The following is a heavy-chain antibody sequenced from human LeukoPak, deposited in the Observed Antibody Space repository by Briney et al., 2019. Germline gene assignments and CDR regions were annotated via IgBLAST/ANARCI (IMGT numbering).Heavy chain of an antibody. CDR1: GFTFSSYG. D-gene: IGHD3-10*01. CDR2: IWYDGSNK. CDR3: ARAPYGSGSYYPNLGFDY. J-gene: IGHJ4*02. V-gene: IGHV3-33*01. Sequence: GGSLRLSCAASGFTFSSYGMHWVRQAPGKGLEWVAVIWYDGSNKYYADSVKGRFTISRDNSKNTLYLQMNSLRAEDTAVYYCARAPYGSGSYYPNLGFDYWGQGTLVTVSS.